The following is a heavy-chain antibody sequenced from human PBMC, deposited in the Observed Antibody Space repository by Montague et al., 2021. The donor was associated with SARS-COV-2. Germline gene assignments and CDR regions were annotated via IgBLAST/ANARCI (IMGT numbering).Heavy chain of an antibody. D-gene: IGHD3-10*01. CDR3: ARASLVRGVIITRVRYSYYMDV. V-gene: IGHV1-8*01. J-gene: IGHJ6*03. CDR1: GYTFTSYD. CDR2: VNPNSGNT. Sequence: SVKVSCKASGYTFTSYDINWVRQAAGQGLEWMGWVNPNSGNTGYAQKLQGRVTMTRDTSMNTAYMELSSLRSEDTAVYYCARASLVRGVIITRVRYSYYMDVRGKGTTVTVSS.